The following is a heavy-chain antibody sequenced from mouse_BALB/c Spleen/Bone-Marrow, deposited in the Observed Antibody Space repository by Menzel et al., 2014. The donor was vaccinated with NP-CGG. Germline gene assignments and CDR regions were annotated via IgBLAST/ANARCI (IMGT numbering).Heavy chain of an antibody. D-gene: IGHD2-14*01. J-gene: IGHJ3*01. Sequence: EVQLVESGGGLVKPGGSLKLSCTASGFTFNYYYMYWVRQTPEKRLEWVATISDGGDYTYYLDSVKGRFTISRDNAKNNLYLQMSSLKTDDTAMYYCARDGEYRYDWFAYWGQGTLVTVSA. CDR2: ISDGGDYT. V-gene: IGHV5-4*02. CDR3: ARDGEYRYDWFAY. CDR1: GFTFNYYY.